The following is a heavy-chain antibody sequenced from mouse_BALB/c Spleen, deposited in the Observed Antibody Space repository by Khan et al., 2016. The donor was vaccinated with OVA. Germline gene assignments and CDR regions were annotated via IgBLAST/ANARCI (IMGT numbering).Heavy chain of an antibody. CDR3: ARRPRWVYSGYLFAY. D-gene: IGHD2-2*01. CDR2: IYWDDDK. V-gene: IGHV8-12*01. CDR1: GFSLSASGVS. J-gene: IGHJ3*01. Sequence: QVQLKESGPGILQPSQTLSLTCSFSGFSLSASGVSVSWIRRPSGKGLEWLAHIYWDDDKRYNPSLKSRLTISKDTSRNQVFLKIASAATADTATYYCARRPRWVYSGYLFAYWGQGTLVTVSA.